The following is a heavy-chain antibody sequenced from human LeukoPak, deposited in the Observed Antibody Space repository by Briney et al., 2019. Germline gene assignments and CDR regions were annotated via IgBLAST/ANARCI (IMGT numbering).Heavy chain of an antibody. Sequence: PSETLSLTCTVSGASVSSGPNYWSWIRQPPGKGLEWIGEINHSGSTNYNPSLKSRVTISVDTSKNQFSLKLSSVTAADTAVYYCARGPPYIVVVTGIGFFDYWGQGTLVTVSS. J-gene: IGHJ4*02. CDR1: GASVSSGPNY. CDR2: INHSGST. V-gene: IGHV4-39*07. CDR3: ARGPPYIVVVTGIGFFDY. D-gene: IGHD2-21*02.